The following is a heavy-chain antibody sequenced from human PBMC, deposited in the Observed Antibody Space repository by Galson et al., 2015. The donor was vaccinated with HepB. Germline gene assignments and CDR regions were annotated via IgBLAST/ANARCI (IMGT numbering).Heavy chain of an antibody. V-gene: IGHV3-21*01. CDR1: GFTFSTYS. D-gene: IGHD6-13*01. Sequence: SLRLSCAASGFTFSTYSMNWVRQAPGQGLEWVSSISSGSDYTYYADSVKGRFTITRDNAKNSLYLQMKSLRAEDTAVYYCARRGSSWYYYYYGMDVWGQGTTVTVSS. CDR2: ISSGSDYT. CDR3: ARRGSSWYYYYYGMDV. J-gene: IGHJ6*02.